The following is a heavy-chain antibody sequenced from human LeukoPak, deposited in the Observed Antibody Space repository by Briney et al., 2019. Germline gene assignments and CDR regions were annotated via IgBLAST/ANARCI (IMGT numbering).Heavy chain of an antibody. CDR1: GGSISSSSYY. Sequence: SETLSLTCTVSGGSISSSSYYWGWIRQPPGKGLEWIGSIYYSGSTYYNPSLKSRVTISVDTSRNQFSLKLSSVTAADTAVYYCARLRPHFDYWGQGTLVTVSS. CDR3: ARLRPHFDY. V-gene: IGHV4-39*01. CDR2: IYYSGST. J-gene: IGHJ4*02.